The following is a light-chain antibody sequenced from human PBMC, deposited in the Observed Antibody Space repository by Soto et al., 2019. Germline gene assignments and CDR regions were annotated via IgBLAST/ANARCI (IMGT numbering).Light chain of an antibody. CDR3: HQRQSWPRT. CDR1: QGIGNA. CDR2: GAS. V-gene: IGKV1-6*01. Sequence: AIYMTNSPSAVSVSIGDRGTISCRASQGIGNALGWYQQKPGKPPKVLIYGASSLQSGVPSRFSGSGSGTDFTLTISYVQPEDFARYYCHQRQSWPRTFGQGTKVDIK. J-gene: IGKJ1*01.